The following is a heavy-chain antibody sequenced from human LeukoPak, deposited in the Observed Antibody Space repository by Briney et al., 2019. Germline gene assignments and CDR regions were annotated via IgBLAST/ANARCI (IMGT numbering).Heavy chain of an antibody. J-gene: IGHJ3*02. V-gene: IGHV1-69*05. D-gene: IGHD2-2*01. Sequence: SVKVSCKASGGTFSSYAISWVRRAPGQGLEWMGGIIPIFGTANYAQKFQGRVTITTDESTSTAYMELSSLRSEDTAVYYCARVPNPTFQQYQLLRGDAFDIWGQGTMVTVSS. CDR1: GGTFSSYA. CDR2: IIPIFGTA. CDR3: ARVPNPTFQQYQLLRGDAFDI.